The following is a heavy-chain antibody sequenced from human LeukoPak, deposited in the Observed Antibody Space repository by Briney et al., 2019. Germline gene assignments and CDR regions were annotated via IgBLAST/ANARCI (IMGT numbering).Heavy chain of an antibody. CDR2: IYYSGST. Sequence: SETLSLTCTVSGGSMSSYYWGWIRQAPGKGLEWVGYIYYSGSTTYNPSLKSRVTISVDTSKNLFSLKLSSVTAADTAVYYCARVRQQVVHDAFDIWGQGTMVIVSS. V-gene: IGHV4-59*01. J-gene: IGHJ3*02. CDR1: GGSMSSYY. CDR3: ARVRQQVVHDAFDI. D-gene: IGHD6-13*01.